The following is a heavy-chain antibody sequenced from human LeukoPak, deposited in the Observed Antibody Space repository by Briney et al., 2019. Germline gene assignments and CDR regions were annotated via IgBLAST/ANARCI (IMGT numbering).Heavy chain of an antibody. J-gene: IGHJ4*02. D-gene: IGHD4-23*01. CDR3: ARDGSYGGNDY. CDR1: GGSINGYY. CDR2: IYYTGST. V-gene: IGHV4-59*01. Sequence: PSETLSLTCTVSGGSINGYYWSWIRQSPGKGLESLGYIYYTGSTNYNPSLKSRVTMSVDTSRNQFFLRLSSVTAADTAVYYCARDGSYGGNDYWGQGTLVTVSS.